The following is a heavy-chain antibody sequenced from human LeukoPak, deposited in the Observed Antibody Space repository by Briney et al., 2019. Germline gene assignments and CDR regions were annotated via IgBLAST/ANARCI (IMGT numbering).Heavy chain of an antibody. CDR1: GFTFSSYA. V-gene: IGHV3-30-3*01. CDR3: AKDNAYYYADY. CDR2: ISYDGSNK. D-gene: IGHD3-10*01. J-gene: IGHJ4*02. Sequence: SGGSLRLSCAASGFTFSSYAMHWVRQAPGKGLEWVAVISYDGSNKYYADSVKGRFTISRDNSKNTLYLQMNSLRAEDTAVYYCAKDNAYYYADYWGQGTLVTVSS.